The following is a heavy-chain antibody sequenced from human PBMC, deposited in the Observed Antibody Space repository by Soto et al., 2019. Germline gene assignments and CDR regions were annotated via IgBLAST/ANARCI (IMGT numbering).Heavy chain of an antibody. CDR2: IYYIGTT. CDR1: GDSMGSGDYY. D-gene: IGHD3-10*01. J-gene: IGHJ5*02. V-gene: IGHV4-30-4*01. Sequence: QVQLQESGPGLVKPSQTLSLTCTVSGDSMGSGDYYWTRIRQPPGKGLEWIGYIYYIGTTFYNPSLESRVNISIDTSKNHFSLRLSSVTAADTAVYYCSRGSTYYGFLTWGQGTLVTVSS. CDR3: SRGSTYYGFLT.